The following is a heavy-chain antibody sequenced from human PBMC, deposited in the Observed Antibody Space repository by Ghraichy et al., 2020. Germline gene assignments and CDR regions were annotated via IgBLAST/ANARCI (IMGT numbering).Heavy chain of an antibody. CDR1: GFTFRSYA. J-gene: IGHJ4*02. CDR2: ISGSGGTT. D-gene: IGHD1-26*01. Sequence: GSLRLSCAASGFTFRSYAMSWVRQAPGKGLEWVSAISGSGGTTYSADSVKGRFTISRDNSKNTLHLQMDSLRAEDTAVYYCAKDPHSGSYYTSFDYWGQGTLVTVSS. V-gene: IGHV3-23*01. CDR3: AKDPHSGSYYTSFDY.